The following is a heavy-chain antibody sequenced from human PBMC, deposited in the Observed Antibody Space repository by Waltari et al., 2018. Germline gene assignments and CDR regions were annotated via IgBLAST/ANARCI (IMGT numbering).Heavy chain of an antibody. CDR3: ARAPFGGWYADAFDI. V-gene: IGHV1-69*13. Sequence: QVQLVQSGAEVKKPGSSVKVSCKASGGTFSSYAISWVRQAPGQGLEWMGGIIPILGTANYAQKFQGRVTSTADESTSTAYMELGSLRSEDTAVYYGARAPFGGWYADAFDIWGQGTMVTVSS. CDR1: GGTFSSYA. CDR2: IIPILGTA. D-gene: IGHD6-19*01. J-gene: IGHJ3*02.